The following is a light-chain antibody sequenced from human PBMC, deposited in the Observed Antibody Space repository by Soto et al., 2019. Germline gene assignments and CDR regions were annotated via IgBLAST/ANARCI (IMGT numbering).Light chain of an antibody. Sequence: RVPVTCRASEDITNYLAWYQQKVGKAPKLLIYDASTLHSEVPSRFSGSGSGTDFTLTISSLQPEDFATYWCHQTYNIPWTFGQGTKVDIK. CDR1: EDITNY. CDR3: HQTYNIPWT. J-gene: IGKJ1*01. CDR2: DAS. V-gene: IGKV1-39*01.